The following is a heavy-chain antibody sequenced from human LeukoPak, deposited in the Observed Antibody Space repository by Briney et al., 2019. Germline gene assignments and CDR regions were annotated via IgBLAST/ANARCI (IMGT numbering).Heavy chain of an antibody. D-gene: IGHD2-2*01. Sequence: SVKVSCKASGGTFRRYTLTWVRQAPGQGLEWMGGIIPIFGTPNYAQKFQGRVTIAVDESTSTAYMELSRLRSEDTAVYYCAVGVPTAASSLDYWGQGTLVTVSS. V-gene: IGHV1-69*01. CDR3: AVGVPTAASSLDY. CDR1: GGTFRRYT. CDR2: IIPIFGTP. J-gene: IGHJ4*02.